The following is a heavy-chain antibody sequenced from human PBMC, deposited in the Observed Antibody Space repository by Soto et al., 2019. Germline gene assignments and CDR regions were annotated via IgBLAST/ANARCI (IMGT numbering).Heavy chain of an antibody. CDR3: ARDHTYYYDGSGYYYFDY. D-gene: IGHD3-22*01. Sequence: GASVKVSCKASGYTFTSYGIGWVRQAPGQGLEWMGWISAYNGNTNYAQKLQGRVTMTTDTSTSTACMELRSLRSDDTAVYYCARDHTYYYDGSGYYYFDYWGQGTLVTVSS. V-gene: IGHV1-18*01. CDR1: GYTFTSYG. J-gene: IGHJ4*02. CDR2: ISAYNGNT.